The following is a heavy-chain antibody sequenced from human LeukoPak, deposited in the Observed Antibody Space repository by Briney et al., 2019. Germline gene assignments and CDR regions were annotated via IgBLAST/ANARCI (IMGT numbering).Heavy chain of an antibody. CDR1: GFTFSSYA. Sequence: SXXLSCAASGFTFSSYAMSWVRQAPGKGLEWVSAISGSGGSTYYADSVKGRFTISRDNSKNTLYLQMNSLRAEDTAVYYCAKDPIAAADLYFDYWGQGTLVTVSS. CDR3: AKDPIAAADLYFDY. V-gene: IGHV3-23*01. CDR2: ISGSGGST. D-gene: IGHD6-13*01. J-gene: IGHJ4*02.